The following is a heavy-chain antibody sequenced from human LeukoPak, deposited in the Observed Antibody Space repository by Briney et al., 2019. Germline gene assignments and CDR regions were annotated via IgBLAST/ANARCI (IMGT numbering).Heavy chain of an antibody. CDR1: GGSISSYY. Sequence: SETLSLTCTVSGGSISSYYWSWIRQPAGKGLEWIGRIYTSGSTNYNPSLKSRVTMSVDTSKNQFSLKLSSVTAADTAVYYCARELSWFGGLEVNFDYWGQGTLVTVSS. D-gene: IGHD3-10*01. CDR2: IYTSGST. CDR3: ARELSWFGGLEVNFDY. V-gene: IGHV4-4*07. J-gene: IGHJ4*02.